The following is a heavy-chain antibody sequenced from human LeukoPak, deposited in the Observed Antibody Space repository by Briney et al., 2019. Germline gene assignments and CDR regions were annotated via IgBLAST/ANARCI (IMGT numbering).Heavy chain of an antibody. CDR3: AKAFGTNGYFQLPIDF. Sequence: GGSLRLSRAASGFTFSSYAMGWVRQAPGKGLEWVSAISGSGDTYYADSVKGRFTISRDNSKNTLYLQMNSLRAEDTAVYYCAKAFGTNGYFQLPIDFWGQGTLVTVSS. V-gene: IGHV3-23*01. CDR2: ISGSGDT. D-gene: IGHD2-8*01. J-gene: IGHJ4*02. CDR1: GFTFSSYA.